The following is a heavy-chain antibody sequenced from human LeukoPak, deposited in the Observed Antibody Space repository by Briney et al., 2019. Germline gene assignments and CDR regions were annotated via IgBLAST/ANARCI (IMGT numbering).Heavy chain of an antibody. Sequence: GGSLRLSCAASGFTVSSNYMSWMRQAPGKGLEGVSLIYSGGSTYYADSVKGRFTISRDNTKNTLYLQMNSLRAEDTAVYYCAREAENYGLPFDIWGQGTMVTVSS. CDR1: GFTVSSNY. CDR2: IYSGGST. V-gene: IGHV3-66*01. CDR3: AREAENYGLPFDI. D-gene: IGHD3-10*01. J-gene: IGHJ3*02.